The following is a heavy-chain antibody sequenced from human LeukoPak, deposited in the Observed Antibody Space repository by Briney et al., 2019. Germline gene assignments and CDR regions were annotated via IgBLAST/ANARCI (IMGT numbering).Heavy chain of an antibody. J-gene: IGHJ4*02. D-gene: IGHD3-10*01. CDR3: ARGLGTYGSGSYYFDY. V-gene: IGHV3-53*01. Sequence: GGSLRLSCAASGFTVSSNYMSWVRQAPGKGLEWVSVIYSGGSTYYADSVKGRFTISRDNSKNTLYLQMNSLRAEDTAVYYCARGLGTYGSGSYYFDYWGQGTLVTVSS. CDR1: GFTVSSNY. CDR2: IYSGGST.